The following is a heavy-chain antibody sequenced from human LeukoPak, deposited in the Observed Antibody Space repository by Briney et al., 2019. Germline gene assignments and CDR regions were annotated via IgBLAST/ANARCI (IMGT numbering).Heavy chain of an antibody. J-gene: IGHJ5*01. CDR3: ARRRYYYGSGSFPHNWFDS. V-gene: IGHV4-39*07. CDR2: IHHSGST. Sequence: SETLSLTCTVSGGSISRSSHYWGWIRQPPGKGLEWIGSIHHSGSTNYNPSLKSRVTISVDTSKNQFSLKLSSVTAADTAVYYCARRRYYYGSGSFPHNWFDSWGQGTLVTVSS. CDR1: GGSISRSSHY. D-gene: IGHD3-10*01.